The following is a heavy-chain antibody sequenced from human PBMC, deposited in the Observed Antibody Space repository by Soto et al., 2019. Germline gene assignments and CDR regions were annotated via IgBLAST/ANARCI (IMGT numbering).Heavy chain of an antibody. J-gene: IGHJ4*02. CDR1: GFTFSSYA. V-gene: IGHV3-23*01. CDR3: ASLAVAGMDGFDY. Sequence: GGSLRLSCAASGFTFSSYAMSWVRQAPGKGLEWVSAISGSGGSTYYADSVKGRFTISRGNAKNSLYLQMNSLRAEDTAVYYCASLAVAGMDGFDYWGQGTLVTVSS. CDR2: ISGSGGST. D-gene: IGHD6-19*01.